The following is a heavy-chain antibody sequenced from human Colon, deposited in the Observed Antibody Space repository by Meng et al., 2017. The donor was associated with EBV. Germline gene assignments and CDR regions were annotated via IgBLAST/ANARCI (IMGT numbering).Heavy chain of an antibody. CDR1: GGSISSGGYY. CDR3: ARDTSTWGNKGLDH. D-gene: IGHD7-27*01. J-gene: IGHJ4*02. CDR2: IYYSGST. Sequence: QAQRQESGPGLVKPSQTLSLPCSVFGGSISSGGYYWSWIRQPPGKGLEWIGYIYYSGSTYYIPSLKSRVTISVDTSKNQFSLKLSSVTAADTAVYYCARDTSTWGNKGLDHWGQGILVTVSS. V-gene: IGHV4-30-4*01.